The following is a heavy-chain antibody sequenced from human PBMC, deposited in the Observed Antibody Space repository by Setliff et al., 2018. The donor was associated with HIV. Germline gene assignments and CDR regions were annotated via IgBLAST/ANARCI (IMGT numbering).Heavy chain of an antibody. CDR1: GFTFGDDA. Sequence: SLRLSCTASGFTFGDDAMSWFRQAPGKGLEWVGFIRSKTYGGTTEYAASVKGRFIMSRDDSKSFAYLQMNSLRAEDTAVYYCAKAVAQQFDSFFDHWGQGTLVTVSS. J-gene: IGHJ4*02. CDR3: AKAVAQQFDSFFDH. D-gene: IGHD6-13*01. CDR2: IRSKTYGGTT. V-gene: IGHV3-49*03.